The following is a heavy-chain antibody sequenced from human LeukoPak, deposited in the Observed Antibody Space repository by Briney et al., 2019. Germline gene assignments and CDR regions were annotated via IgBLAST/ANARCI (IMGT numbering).Heavy chain of an antibody. CDR2: IDYSGGSS. Sequence: PGGSLRLSCTVSGFTLSSYEMSWIRQAPGKGLEWVSSIDYSGGSSYYADSVKGRFTISRDDSKNTLYLQLNSLRAEDTALYYCASGIIGSYYFYYMDVWGKGTAVTVSS. CDR1: GFTLSSYE. J-gene: IGHJ6*03. D-gene: IGHD1-26*01. V-gene: IGHV3-23*01. CDR3: ASGIIGSYYFYYMDV.